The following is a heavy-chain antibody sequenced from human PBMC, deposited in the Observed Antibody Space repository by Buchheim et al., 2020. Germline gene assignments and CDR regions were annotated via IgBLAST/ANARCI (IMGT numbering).Heavy chain of an antibody. CDR1: GFTFSSYW. D-gene: IGHD3-22*01. J-gene: IGHJ4*02. CDR3: AREPWADYYDSSGYSYYFDY. V-gene: IGHV3-7*01. CDR2: IKQDGSEK. Sequence: EVQLVESGGGLVQPGGSLRLSCAASGFTFSSYWMSWVRQAPGKGLEWVANIKQDGSEKYYVDSVKGRFTISRDNAKNSLYLQTNSLRAEDTAVYYCAREPWADYYDSSGYSYYFDYWGQGTL.